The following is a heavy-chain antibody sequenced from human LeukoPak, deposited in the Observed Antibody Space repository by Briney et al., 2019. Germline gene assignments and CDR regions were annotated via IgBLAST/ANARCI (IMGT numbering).Heavy chain of an antibody. J-gene: IGHJ6*02. Sequence: GGSLRLSCAASGFTFSSYAMSWVRQAPGKGLEWVSAISGSGGSTYYADSVKGRFTISRDDSKNTLYLQMNSLRAEDTAVYFCAKDRSSYYYYYGMDVWGQGTTVTVSS. V-gene: IGHV3-23*01. CDR1: GFTFSSYA. D-gene: IGHD6-13*01. CDR3: AKDRSSYYYYYGMDV. CDR2: ISGSGGST.